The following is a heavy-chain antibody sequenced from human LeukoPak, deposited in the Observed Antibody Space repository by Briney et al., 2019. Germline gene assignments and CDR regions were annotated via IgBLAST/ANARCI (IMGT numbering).Heavy chain of an antibody. CDR1: GFTFSSYA. CDR3: ARGAPLARTAPYY. CDR2: ISYDGSNK. V-gene: IGHV3-30-3*01. D-gene: IGHD2-21*02. Sequence: GGSLRLSCAASGFTFSSYAMHWVRQAPGKGLEWVAVISYDGSNKYYADSVKGRYTISRDNSKNTLYLQMNSLRAEDTAVYYCARGAPLARTAPYYWGQGTLVTVSS. J-gene: IGHJ4*02.